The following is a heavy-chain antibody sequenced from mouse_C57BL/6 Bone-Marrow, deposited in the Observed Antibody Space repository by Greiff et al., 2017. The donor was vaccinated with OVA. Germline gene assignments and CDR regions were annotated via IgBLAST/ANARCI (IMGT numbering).Heavy chain of an antibody. CDR2: IPPIPCGT. Sequence: HLQQSGPSLFPPGCSFPPSRKPSFSSFPSSSLPFFPARPSPLLSLIFSIPPIPCGTTYNQQFNAKATLTVDKSSSTAYMQLKSLTSEDSAVYYCARVTTVVAERGYFDYWGQGTTLTVSS. V-gene: IGHV1-42*01. CDR3: ARVTTVVAERGYFDY. CDR1: FSSFPSSS. J-gene: IGHJ2*01. D-gene: IGHD1-1*01.